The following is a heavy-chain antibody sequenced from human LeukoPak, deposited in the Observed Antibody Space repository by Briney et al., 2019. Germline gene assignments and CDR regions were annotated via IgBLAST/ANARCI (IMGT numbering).Heavy chain of an antibody. J-gene: IGHJ4*02. D-gene: IGHD2-2*01. CDR2: ISDSGRST. V-gene: IGHV3-23*01. CDR1: GFTFGTYA. CDR3: AKDNYGLVVPAARLEY. Sequence: GGALRLSCAASGFTFGTYAMTWGRQAPGKGLGWVSQISDSGRSTYYADSVKGRFTISRDNSKNTLFLQMNSLRAEDTAVYFCAKDNYGLVVPAARLEYWGQGTLVTVSS.